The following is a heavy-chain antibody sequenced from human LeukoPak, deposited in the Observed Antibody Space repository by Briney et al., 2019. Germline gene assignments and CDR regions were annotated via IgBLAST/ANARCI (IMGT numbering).Heavy chain of an antibody. Sequence: ASVKVSCKASGYTFTGYYMHWVRQAPGQGLEWMGWINPNSGGTNYAQKFQGRVTMTRDTSISTAYMELSRLRSDDTAVYYCARDRLVKKRYCSGGSCQNWFDPWGQGTLVTVSS. CDR2: INPNSGGT. J-gene: IGHJ5*02. CDR1: GYTFTGYY. V-gene: IGHV1-2*02. D-gene: IGHD2-15*01. CDR3: ARDRLVKKRYCSGGSCQNWFDP.